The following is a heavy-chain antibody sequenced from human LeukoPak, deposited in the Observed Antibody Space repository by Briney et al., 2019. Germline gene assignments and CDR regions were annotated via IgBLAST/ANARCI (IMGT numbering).Heavy chain of an antibody. CDR1: GYTFTSYG. J-gene: IGHJ4*02. D-gene: IGHD2-2*02. Sequence: EASVKVSCKSSGYTFTSYGINWVRQAPGQGLEWMGWISIYDGKTLYAQKFQGRVTMTTDTSTSTAYMELRSLRSDDTAVYYCARGVRENRSWYTVHFDYWGQGTLVTVSS. CDR3: ARGVRENRSWYTVHFDY. CDR2: ISIYDGKT. V-gene: IGHV1-18*01.